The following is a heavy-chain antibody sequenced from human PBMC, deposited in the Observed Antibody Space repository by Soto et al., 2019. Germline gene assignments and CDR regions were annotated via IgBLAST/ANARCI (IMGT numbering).Heavy chain of an antibody. V-gene: IGHV4-59*01. J-gene: IGHJ4*02. Sequence: SETLSLTCSVSGASITSYYWSWIRQPPGKGLEWIGYIYHSGSTNYNPSLKSRVTISVDTSKNQFSLKLSSVTAADTAVYYCARVDMVAYYFDYWGQGTLVTVSS. D-gene: IGHD5-12*01. CDR2: IYHSGST. CDR3: ARVDMVAYYFDY. CDR1: GASITSYY.